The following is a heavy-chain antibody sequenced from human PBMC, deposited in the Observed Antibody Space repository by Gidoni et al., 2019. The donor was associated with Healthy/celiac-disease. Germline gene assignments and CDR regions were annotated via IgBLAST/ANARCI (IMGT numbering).Heavy chain of an antibody. Sequence: QVQLVQSGAEVKKPGASVKVSCKASGYTFTGYYMHWVRQAPGQGLEWMGWINPNSGGTNYAQKFQGWVTMTRDTSISTAYMELSRLRSDDTAVYYCAREEIAARPDYYYGMDVWGQGTTVTVSS. CDR3: AREEIAARPDYYYGMDV. CDR1: GYTFTGYY. CDR2: INPNSGGT. D-gene: IGHD6-6*01. J-gene: IGHJ6*02. V-gene: IGHV1-2*04.